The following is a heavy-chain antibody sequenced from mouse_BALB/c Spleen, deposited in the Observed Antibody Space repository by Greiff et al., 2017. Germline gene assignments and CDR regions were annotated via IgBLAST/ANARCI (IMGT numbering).Heavy chain of an antibody. CDR1: GFTFSDFY. CDR3: ARAFDYGSSYWYFDV. J-gene: IGHJ1*01. D-gene: IGHD1-1*01. Sequence: EVKLVESGGGLVQPGGSLRLSCATSGFTFSDFYMEWVRQPPGKRLEWIAASRNKANDYTTEYSASVKGRFIVSRDTSQSILYLQMNALRAEDTAIYYCARAFDYGSSYWYFDVWGAGTTVTVSS. V-gene: IGHV7-1*02. CDR2: SRNKANDYTT.